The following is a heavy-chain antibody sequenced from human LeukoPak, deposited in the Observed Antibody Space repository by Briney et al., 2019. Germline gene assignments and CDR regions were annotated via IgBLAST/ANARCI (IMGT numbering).Heavy chain of an antibody. CDR2: ISSSSSTI. D-gene: IGHD3-22*01. Sequence: GGSLRLSCAASGFTFSSHSMNWVGQAPGKGLEWVSYISSSSSTIYYADSVKGRFTISRDNAKNSLYLQMNSLRAEDTAVYYCARGAYYYEDWGQGTLVTVSS. CDR1: GFTFSSHS. J-gene: IGHJ4*02. V-gene: IGHV3-48*01. CDR3: ARGAYYYED.